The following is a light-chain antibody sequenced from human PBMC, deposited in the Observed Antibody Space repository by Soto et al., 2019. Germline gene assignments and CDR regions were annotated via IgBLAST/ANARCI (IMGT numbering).Light chain of an antibody. CDR2: DAS. V-gene: IGKV3-11*01. CDR1: QSVNNY. CDR3: QHRRSWPLT. J-gene: IGKJ4*01. Sequence: PGARATLSCRASQSVNNYLAWYQQKPGQAPRLLIYDASKRATGIPARFSGSGSGTDFTLTISSLETEDFAVYYCQHRRSWPLTFGGGTKLEI.